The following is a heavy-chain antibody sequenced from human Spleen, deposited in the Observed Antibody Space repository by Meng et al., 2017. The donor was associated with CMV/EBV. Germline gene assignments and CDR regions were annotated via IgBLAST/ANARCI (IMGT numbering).Heavy chain of an antibody. CDR2: ISAYNGNT. V-gene: IGHV1-18*01. D-gene: IGHD3-3*01. J-gene: IGHJ5*02. CDR1: GYTFTSYG. CDR3: ARDKQGGPLTIFGVVPSWFDP. Sequence: ASVKVSCKASGYTFTSYGISWLRQAHGQGLEWMGWISAYNGNTNYAQKLQGRVTMITDTSTSTAYMALRSLRSDDTAVYYRARDKQGGPLTIFGVVPSWFDPLGQGTLVTVSS.